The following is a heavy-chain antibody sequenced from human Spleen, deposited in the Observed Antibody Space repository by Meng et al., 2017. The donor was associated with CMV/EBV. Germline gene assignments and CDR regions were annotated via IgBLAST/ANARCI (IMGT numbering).Heavy chain of an antibody. CDR2: IYSGGSST. Sequence: GESLKISCAASGFTFSSSAMSWVRQAPGKGLEWVSLIYSGGSSTYYADSVKGRFTISRDNSKNTLYLQMNSLRAEDTAVYYCARGYGDDGLNYYYYGMDVWGQGTTVTVSS. V-gene: IGHV3-23*03. D-gene: IGHD4-17*01. CDR3: ARGYGDDGLNYYYYGMDV. CDR1: GFTFSSSA. J-gene: IGHJ6*02.